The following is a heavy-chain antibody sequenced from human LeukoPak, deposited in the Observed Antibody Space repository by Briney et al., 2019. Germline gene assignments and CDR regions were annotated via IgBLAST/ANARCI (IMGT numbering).Heavy chain of an antibody. V-gene: IGHV4-59*01. CDR3: AGGTLYGVVTPLQY. CDR1: GGSISSYY. Sequence: PSETLSLTCTVSGGSISSYYWSWIRQPPGKGLEWIGYIYYTGNTNYNPSLKSRVSISVDTSKKQFSLKLSSVTAADTAVYYCAGGTLYGVVTPLQYGGQGTPVTVSP. J-gene: IGHJ1*01. CDR2: IYYTGNT. D-gene: IGHD3-3*01.